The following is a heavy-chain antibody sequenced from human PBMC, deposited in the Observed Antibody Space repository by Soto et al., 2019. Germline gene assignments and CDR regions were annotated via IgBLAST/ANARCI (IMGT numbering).Heavy chain of an antibody. CDR1: GFTIGSDA. V-gene: IGHV3-23*01. D-gene: IGHD2-15*01. Sequence: EVQLLESGGGLVQPGGSLSLSCAAPGFTIGSDAMSWVRQAPGKGLEWVSAISGSGGYTLYADSVRGRFTISRDNTRTTLYLQMNSLSVEDTAVYYFAIGRTPGCIGGSSTIRTGFAPLGQGTLVTVSS. CDR3: AIGRTPGCIGGSSTIRTGFAP. CDR2: ISGSGGYT. J-gene: IGHJ5*02.